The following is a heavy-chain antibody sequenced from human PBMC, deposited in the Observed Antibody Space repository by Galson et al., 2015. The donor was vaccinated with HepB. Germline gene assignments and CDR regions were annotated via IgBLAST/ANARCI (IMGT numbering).Heavy chain of an antibody. Sequence: SVKVSCKASGGTFSSFPISWVRQAPGQGLEWMGRIIPHLHITNYARNFQGRVTITADKSTSTAYMELSSLRSEDTAVYYCARLYGDYVDVDYWGQGTLVTVSS. CDR2: IIPHLHIT. D-gene: IGHD4-17*01. CDR1: GGTFSSFP. J-gene: IGHJ4*02. CDR3: ARLYGDYVDVDY. V-gene: IGHV1-69*02.